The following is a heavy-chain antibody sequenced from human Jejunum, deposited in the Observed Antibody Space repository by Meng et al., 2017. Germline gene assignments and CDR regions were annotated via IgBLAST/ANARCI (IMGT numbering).Heavy chain of an antibody. D-gene: IGHD3-16*02. Sequence: EVQLLESGGGLVPSGGSLSLSCVGSVFSFSNFAMTWVRQAPGKGLEWVSSLSGSGRSAYYAESVKGRFTISRDDSRNTVYLHMTSLRVEDSALYFCAKERSVIPGACGHWGRGTLVTVSS. V-gene: IGHV3-23*01. J-gene: IGHJ4*01. CDR1: VFSFSNFA. CDR2: LSGSGRSA. CDR3: AKERSVIPGACGH.